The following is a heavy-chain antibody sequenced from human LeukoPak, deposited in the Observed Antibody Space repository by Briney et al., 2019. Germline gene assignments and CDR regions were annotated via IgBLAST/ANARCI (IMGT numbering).Heavy chain of an antibody. V-gene: IGHV3-48*02. CDR2: ISSTSSTI. Sequence: GGSLRLSCAASGFTFNSYNMHCVRQAPGKGLGWVSYISSTSSTIYYADSVQRRFTPSRDNAKNSLYLQMNSLRDEDTAVYYCPRAQAGGDNYYKSGSSPNTHYWGQGTLVTVYS. J-gene: IGHJ4*02. CDR3: PRAQAGGDNYYKSGSSPNTHY. CDR1: GFTFNSYN. D-gene: IGHD3-10*01.